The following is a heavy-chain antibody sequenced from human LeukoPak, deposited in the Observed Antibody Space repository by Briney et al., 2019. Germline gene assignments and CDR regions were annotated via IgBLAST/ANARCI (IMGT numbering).Heavy chain of an antibody. Sequence: ASVKVSCKASGYTFTSYYMHWVRQAPGQGLEWMGIINPSGGSTSYAQKFQGRVTMTRDTSTSTVYMELSSLRSEDTAVYYCARAVRVTMIVVVNTGDAFDIWGQGTMVTVSS. CDR2: INPSGGST. CDR1: GYTFTSYY. CDR3: ARAVRVTMIVVVNTGDAFDI. J-gene: IGHJ3*02. V-gene: IGHV1-46*01. D-gene: IGHD3-22*01.